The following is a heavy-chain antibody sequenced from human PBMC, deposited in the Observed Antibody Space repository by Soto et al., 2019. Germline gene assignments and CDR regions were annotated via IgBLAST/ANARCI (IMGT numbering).Heavy chain of an antibody. Sequence: PVGSLRLSCAASGFTFSSYAMSWVRQAPGKGLEWVSAISGSGGSTYYADSVKGRFTISRDNSKNTLYLQMNSLRAEDTAVYYCAKAGYSGSYYGNWFDPWGQGTLVTVS. CDR2: ISGSGGST. D-gene: IGHD1-26*01. V-gene: IGHV3-23*01. CDR3: AKAGYSGSYYGNWFDP. CDR1: GFTFSSYA. J-gene: IGHJ5*02.